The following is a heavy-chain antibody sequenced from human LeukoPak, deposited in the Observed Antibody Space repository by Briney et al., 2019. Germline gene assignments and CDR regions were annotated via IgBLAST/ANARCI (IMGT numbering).Heavy chain of an antibody. D-gene: IGHD3-10*01. CDR2: ISSSSSTI. Sequence: GGSLRLSCAASGFTFSSYSMNWVRQAPGKGLEWVSYISSSSSTIYYADSVKGRFTISRDNAKNSLYLRMNSLRAEDTAVYYCASSHLSRRDFHDSGSYSGRFVGHWGQGTLVTVSS. CDR3: ASSHLSRRDFHDSGSYSGRFVGH. CDR1: GFTFSSYS. J-gene: IGHJ4*02. V-gene: IGHV3-48*04.